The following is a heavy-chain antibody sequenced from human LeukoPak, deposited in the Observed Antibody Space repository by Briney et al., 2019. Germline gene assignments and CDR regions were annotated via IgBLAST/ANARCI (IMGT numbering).Heavy chain of an antibody. Sequence: ASVKVSCKSSGYTFTGYYMHWVRQARGQGLEWMGWINPNSGATYYAQKFQGRVTMTRDTSISTNDLQWSSLKASDTAMYYRARHVLGDSSGEIDYWGRGTLVTVSS. J-gene: IGHJ4*02. CDR2: INPNSGAT. V-gene: IGHV1-2*02. CDR1: GYTFTGYY. D-gene: IGHD3-22*01. CDR3: ARHVLGDSSGEIDY.